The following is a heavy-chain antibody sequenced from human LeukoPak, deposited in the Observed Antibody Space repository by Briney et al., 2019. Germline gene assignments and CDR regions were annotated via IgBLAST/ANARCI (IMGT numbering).Heavy chain of an antibody. J-gene: IGHJ4*02. CDR3: ARASYCSGGSCYSGY. CDR2: ISWNSGSI. V-gene: IGHV3-9*01. CDR1: GFTFDDYA. D-gene: IGHD2-15*01. Sequence: GGSLRLSCAASGFTFDDYAMHWVRQAPGKGLEWVSGISWNSGSIGYADSVKGRFTISRDNAKNSLYLQMNSLRAEDTAVYYCARASYCSGGSCYSGYWGQGTLVTVSS.